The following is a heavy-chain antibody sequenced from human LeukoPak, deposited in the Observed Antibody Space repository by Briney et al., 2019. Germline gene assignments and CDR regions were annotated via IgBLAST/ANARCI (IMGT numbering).Heavy chain of an antibody. V-gene: IGHV4-59*01. D-gene: IGHD2-15*01. Sequence: SETLSLTCTVSGGSISNSYWSWIRQPPGKGLEWIGYISYSGSTNYNPSLTSRVSISVDTSKSQFSLKLSSVTTEDTAVYYCARETHYCSGGSCYPGWFDPWGQGTLVTVSS. CDR1: GGSISNSY. J-gene: IGHJ5*02. CDR2: ISYSGST. CDR3: ARETHYCSGGSCYPGWFDP.